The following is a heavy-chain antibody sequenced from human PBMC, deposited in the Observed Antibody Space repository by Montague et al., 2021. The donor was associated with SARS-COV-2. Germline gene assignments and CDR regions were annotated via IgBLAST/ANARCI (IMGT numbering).Heavy chain of an antibody. V-gene: IGHV3-48*03. CDR3: TRDYRSIVGDGLDI. J-gene: IGHJ3*02. D-gene: IGHD3-16*02. CDR1: GFTFSNYD. CDR2: ISTSAYTT. Sequence: SLRLSCAASGFTFSNYDMNWVRQAPGEGPEWISYISTSAYTTSYAGSVKGRFTISRDNGKSSLYLQMNSLRVEDTAVYYCTRDYRSIVGDGLDIWGQGTKVTVSS.